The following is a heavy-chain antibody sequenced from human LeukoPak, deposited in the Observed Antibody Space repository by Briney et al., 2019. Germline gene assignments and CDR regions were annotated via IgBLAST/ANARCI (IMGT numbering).Heavy chain of an antibody. CDR1: GFTLSTYS. V-gene: IGHV3-23*01. CDR2: IRGSDGIT. D-gene: IGHD3-3*01. CDR3: AKGRVVESILDY. J-gene: IGHJ4*02. Sequence: GGSLRLPCAASGFTLSTYSMYWVRQAPGKGLEWVSGIRGSDGITYYADSVKGRFTISGDNSENTLYLQMNSLRVDDTAVYYCAKGRVVESILDYWGQGVLVTVSS.